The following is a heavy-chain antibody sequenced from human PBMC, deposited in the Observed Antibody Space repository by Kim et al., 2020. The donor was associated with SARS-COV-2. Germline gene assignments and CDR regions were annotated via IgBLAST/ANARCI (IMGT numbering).Heavy chain of an antibody. Sequence: TSYNPSPTGRVTISVDTSKKQFSLRLSSVTAADAAVYYCARHLRNWYFDLWGRGTLVTVSS. V-gene: IGHV4-39*01. CDR2: T. J-gene: IGHJ2*01. CDR3: ARHLRNWYFDL.